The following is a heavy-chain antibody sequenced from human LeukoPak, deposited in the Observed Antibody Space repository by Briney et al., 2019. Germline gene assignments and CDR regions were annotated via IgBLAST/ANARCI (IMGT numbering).Heavy chain of an antibody. J-gene: IGHJ4*02. CDR1: GGSISSGGYY. D-gene: IGHD3-22*01. CDR3: ASLNYYDSSGFEYGGN. CDR2: IYYSGST. V-gene: IGHV4-31*03. Sequence: SETLSLTCTVSGGSISSGGYYWSWIRQHPGKGLEWIGSIYYSGSTYYNPSLKSRVTISVDTSKNQFSLKLSSVTAADTAVYYCASLNYYDSSGFEYGGNWGQGTLVTVSS.